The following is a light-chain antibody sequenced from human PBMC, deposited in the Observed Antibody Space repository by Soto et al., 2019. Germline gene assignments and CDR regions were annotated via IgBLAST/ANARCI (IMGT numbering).Light chain of an antibody. V-gene: IGKV1-39*01. J-gene: IGKJ3*01. CDR3: QQSYSTPFT. CDR1: QSISDF. Sequence: DIQMTQSPSSLSASEGDRVTITCRASQSISDFLNWYQQKPGKAPKLLIYAASSLQSGVPSLFTGSGSGTDFTLTISSLQPEDFATYYCQQSYSTPFTFGPGTTVDIK. CDR2: AAS.